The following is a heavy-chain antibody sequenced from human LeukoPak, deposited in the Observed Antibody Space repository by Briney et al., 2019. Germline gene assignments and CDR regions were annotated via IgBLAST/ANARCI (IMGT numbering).Heavy chain of an antibody. Sequence: GGSLRLSCAASGFTFSSYAMHWVRQAPGKGLEYVSAISSNGGSTYYANSVKGRFTISRDNSMNTLYLQMNSLRVEDTAVYYCARDHAGSGRAFDNWGQGTLVTVSS. CDR2: ISSNGGST. V-gene: IGHV3-64*01. D-gene: IGHD2-15*01. J-gene: IGHJ4*02. CDR1: GFTFSSYA. CDR3: ARDHAGSGRAFDN.